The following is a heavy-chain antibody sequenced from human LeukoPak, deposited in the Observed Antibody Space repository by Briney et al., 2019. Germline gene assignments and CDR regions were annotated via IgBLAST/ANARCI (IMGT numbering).Heavy chain of an antibody. J-gene: IGHJ6*02. CDR2: IYTDDKT. V-gene: IGHV3-53*01. CDR1: GFTVNSNY. Sequence: GGSLRLSCAASGFTVNSNYMNWVRQAPGKGLEWLLVIYTDDKTYYADAVKGRFIVSRDISKNTLYLQMNNVTAEDTGIYYCAREVANGASYSSAWSVWGQGTTVSVSS. D-gene: IGHD6-19*01. CDR3: AREVANGASYSSAWSV.